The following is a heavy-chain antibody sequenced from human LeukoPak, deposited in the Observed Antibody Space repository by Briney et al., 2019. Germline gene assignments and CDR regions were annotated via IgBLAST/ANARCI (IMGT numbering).Heavy chain of an antibody. CDR3: AKDVSVVTAKNAFDI. V-gene: IGHV3-7*03. Sequence: GGSLRLSCAASGFNFSIHWMTWVRQAPGKGLEWVANIQDDGSEKNYVGSVKGRFTISRDNAKNSLYLQMNSLRAEDTAMYYCAKDVSVVTAKNAFDIWGQGTMVTVSS. CDR2: IQDDGSEK. D-gene: IGHD2-21*02. CDR1: GFNFSIHW. J-gene: IGHJ3*02.